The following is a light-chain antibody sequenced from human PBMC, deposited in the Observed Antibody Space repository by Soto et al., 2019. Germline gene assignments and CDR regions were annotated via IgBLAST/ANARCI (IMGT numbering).Light chain of an antibody. Sequence: QLVLTQSPSASASLGASVKLTCTLSSGHSSYAIAWHQQQPEKGPRFLMKLNSDGSHSKGDGISDRFSGSSSGAERYLTIYRLESEDEADSYCQTWGADSVIFGGGTKLTAL. CDR1: SGHSSYA. V-gene: IGLV4-69*01. CDR3: QTWGADSVI. J-gene: IGLJ2*01. CDR2: LNSDGSH.